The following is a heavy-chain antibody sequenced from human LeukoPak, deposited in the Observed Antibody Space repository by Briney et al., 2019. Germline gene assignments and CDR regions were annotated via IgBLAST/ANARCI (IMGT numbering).Heavy chain of an antibody. D-gene: IGHD3-16*01. CDR3: ATRGVWGSYDY. V-gene: IGHV1-2*02. Sequence: ASVKVSCKASGYTFTGYYMHWVRQAPGQGLEWMGWINPNSGGTNYAQKFQGRVTMTTDTSTSTAYMELRSLRSDDTAVYYCATRGVWGSYDYWGQGTLVTVSS. CDR2: INPNSGGT. CDR1: GYTFTGYY. J-gene: IGHJ4*02.